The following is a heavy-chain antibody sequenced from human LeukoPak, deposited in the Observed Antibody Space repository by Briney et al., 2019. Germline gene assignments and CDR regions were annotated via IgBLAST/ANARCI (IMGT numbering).Heavy chain of an antibody. Sequence: GASVTVSCKASGYTFTSYGISWVRQAPGQGLEWMGWISAYNGNTNYAQKLQGRVTMTTDTSTSTAYMELRSLRSDDTAVYYCARDWAGGIAVAGRGYYFDYWGQGTLVTVSS. CDR3: ARDWAGGIAVAGRGYYFDY. J-gene: IGHJ4*02. CDR1: GYTFTSYG. CDR2: ISAYNGNT. D-gene: IGHD6-19*01. V-gene: IGHV1-18*01.